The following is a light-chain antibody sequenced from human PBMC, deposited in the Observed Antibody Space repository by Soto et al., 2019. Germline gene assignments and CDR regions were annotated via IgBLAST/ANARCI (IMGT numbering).Light chain of an antibody. Sequence: EIVLTQSPGTLSLSPGERATLSCRASQSVSSSYLAWYQQKPGQAPRLLIYGASSRATGIPHRFSGSGSGTDFTLTISRLEPEDFAVYYCHQYDSSPLTFGGGPKLELK. J-gene: IGKJ4*01. CDR3: HQYDSSPLT. CDR2: GAS. CDR1: QSVSSSY. V-gene: IGKV3-20*01.